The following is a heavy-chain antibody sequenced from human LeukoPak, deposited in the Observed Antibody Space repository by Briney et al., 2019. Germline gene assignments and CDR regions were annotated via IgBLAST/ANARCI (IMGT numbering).Heavy chain of an antibody. CDR1: GGTFSSYA. CDR3: ARAPMPLKVPPAILGYYYYMDV. D-gene: IGHD2-2*01. J-gene: IGHJ6*03. V-gene: IGHV1-69*05. CDR2: IIPIFGTA. Sequence: ASVKVSCKASGGTFSSYAISWVRQAPGQGLEWMGGIIPIFGTANYAQKFQGRVTITTGESTSTAYMELSSLRSEDTAVYYCARAPMPLKVPPAILGYYYYMDVWGNGTTVTVSS.